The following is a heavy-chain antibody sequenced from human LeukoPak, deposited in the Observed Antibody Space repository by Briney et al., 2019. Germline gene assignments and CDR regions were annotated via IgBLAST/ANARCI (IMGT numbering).Heavy chain of an antibody. V-gene: IGHV4-39*01. J-gene: IGHJ5*02. D-gene: IGHD3-3*01. Sequence: PSETLSLTCTVSGGSISSSSTYYWGWIRQPPGKGLEWIGSIFYTGSAYYNPSLKSRVTISVDTSNNQFSLKLSSVTAADTAVYYCARHVPSTIFFNWFDPWGQGTLVTVSS. CDR1: GGSISSSSTYY. CDR2: IFYTGSA. CDR3: ARHVPSTIFFNWFDP.